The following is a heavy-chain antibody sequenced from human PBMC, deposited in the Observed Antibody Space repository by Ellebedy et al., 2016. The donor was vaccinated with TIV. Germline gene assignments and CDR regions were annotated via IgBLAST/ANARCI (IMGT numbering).Heavy chain of an antibody. Sequence: PGGSLRLSCAASGFTFTQYWLHWVRQAPWKGPVWVSRINSDGSSTTYADSVRGRFTISRDNAKNTLYLQMNSLRAEDTAVYYYARAGSSGWEAYFDLWGRGTLVTVSS. V-gene: IGHV3-74*01. CDR3: ARAGSSGWEAYFDL. CDR2: INSDGSST. J-gene: IGHJ2*01. CDR1: GFTFTQYW. D-gene: IGHD6-19*01.